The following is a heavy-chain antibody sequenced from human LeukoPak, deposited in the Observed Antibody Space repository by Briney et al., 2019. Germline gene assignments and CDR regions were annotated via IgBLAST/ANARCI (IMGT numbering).Heavy chain of an antibody. CDR1: GFTFSSYA. J-gene: IGHJ4*02. Sequence: GGSLRLSCAASGFTFSSYAMSWVRQAPGKGLEWVSAISGSGGSTYYAGSVKDRFTISRDNSENTLYLQMNSLRAEDTAVYYCAKQDRFLEWLLYGSFDYWGQGTLVTVSS. CDR3: AKQDRFLEWLLYGSFDY. CDR2: ISGSGGST. V-gene: IGHV3-23*01. D-gene: IGHD3-3*01.